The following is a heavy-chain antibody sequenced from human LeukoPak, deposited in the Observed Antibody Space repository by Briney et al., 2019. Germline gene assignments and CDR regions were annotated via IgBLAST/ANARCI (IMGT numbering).Heavy chain of an antibody. V-gene: IGHV3-48*03. CDR1: GFSFSSYE. CDR3: AREKYSSSGFDY. Sequence: PGGSLRLSCAASGFSFSSYEMNWVRQAPGKGLEWVSYIGSSGSTVYYADSVKGRFTISRDNAKNSLYLQMNSLRDEDTAVYYCAREKYSSSGFDYWGQGTLVTVSS. J-gene: IGHJ4*02. D-gene: IGHD6-6*01. CDR2: IGSSGSTV.